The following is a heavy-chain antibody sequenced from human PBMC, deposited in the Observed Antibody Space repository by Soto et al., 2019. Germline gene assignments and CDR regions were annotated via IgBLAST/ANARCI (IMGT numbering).Heavy chain of an antibody. J-gene: IGHJ4*02. D-gene: IGHD2-15*01. CDR2: INPESTTI. CDR3: TKDTFGGRDS. Sequence: EAQLAESGGGLVQPGGSLRLSCTGSGIDLSIYWMHWVRQAPGKGLVWVSRINPESTTISYADSVKGRFTISRDNAENTLFLHMNSLSAEDTGVYYCTKDTFGGRDSWGQGTLVTVSS. CDR1: GIDLSIYW. V-gene: IGHV3-74*01.